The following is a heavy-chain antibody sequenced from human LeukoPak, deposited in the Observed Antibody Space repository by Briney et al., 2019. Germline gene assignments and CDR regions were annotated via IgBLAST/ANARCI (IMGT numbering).Heavy chain of an antibody. CDR2: IYYSGST. CDR1: GGSISSGDYY. CDR3: ASNYVRYYYYYMDV. V-gene: IGHV4-30-4*08. D-gene: IGHD1-7*01. Sequence: HSETLSLTCTVSGGSISSGDYYWSWIRQPPGQGLEWIGYIYYSGSTYYNPSLKSRVTISVDTSKNQFSLKLSSVTAADTAVYYCASNYVRYYYYYMDVWGKGTTVTVSS. J-gene: IGHJ6*03.